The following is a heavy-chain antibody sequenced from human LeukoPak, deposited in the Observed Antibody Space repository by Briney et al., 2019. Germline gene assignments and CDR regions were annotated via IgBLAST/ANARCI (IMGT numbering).Heavy chain of an antibody. CDR3: AKGQWLALGGFDY. J-gene: IGHJ4*02. V-gene: IGHV3-7*03. Sequence: PGGSLRLSCAASGFTFSSYWMSWVRQAPGKGLEWVANIKQDGSEKYYVDSVKGRFTISRDNAKNSLYLQMNSLRAEDTALYYCAKGQWLALGGFDYWGQGTLVTVSS. CDR2: IKQDGSEK. D-gene: IGHD6-19*01. CDR1: GFTFSSYW.